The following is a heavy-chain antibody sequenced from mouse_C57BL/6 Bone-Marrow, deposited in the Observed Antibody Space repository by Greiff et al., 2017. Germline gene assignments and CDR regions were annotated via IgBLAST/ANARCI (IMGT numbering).Heavy chain of an antibody. CDR3: ARNSIYYYGSRGAWFAY. J-gene: IGHJ3*01. V-gene: IGHV2-2*01. Sequence: VQLQQSGPGLVQPSQSLSITCTVSGFSLTSYGVHWVRQSPGKGLEWLGVIWSGGSTDYNAAFISRRSISKDNSKSHVFFKMNSLQADDTAIYYCARNSIYYYGSRGAWFAYWGQGTLVTVSA. CDR1: GFSLTSYG. D-gene: IGHD1-1*01. CDR2: IWSGGST.